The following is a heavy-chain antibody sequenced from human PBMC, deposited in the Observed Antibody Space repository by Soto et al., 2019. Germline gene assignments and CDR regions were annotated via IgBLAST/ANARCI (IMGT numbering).Heavy chain of an antibody. V-gene: IGHV6-1*01. J-gene: IGHJ5*01. CDR3: VRLIGNRWLDF. CDR2: TYYRSKWYN. CDR1: GDSVSSSSVT. Sequence: QTLSLTCAISGDSVSSSSVTWNWIRQSPSRGLEWLGRTYYRSKWYNDYAESVKSRITINPDTSKNQFSLHLNSVTPEDTAVYYCVRLIGNRWLDFWGQGTLVSVTA. D-gene: IGHD2-8*01.